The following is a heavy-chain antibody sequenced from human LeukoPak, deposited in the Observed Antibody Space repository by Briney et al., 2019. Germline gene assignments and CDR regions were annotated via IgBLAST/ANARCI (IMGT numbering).Heavy chain of an antibody. CDR1: GGSISSYY. V-gene: IGHV4-59*01. CDR3: ARTTMVRGTYYMDV. Sequence: SETLSLTCTVSGGSISSYYWSWIRQPPGKGLEWIGCIYYSGYTNYKSSLKSRVTISVDTSKNQFSLKLSSVTAADTAVYYCARTTMVRGTYYMDVWGKGTTVTVSS. CDR2: IYYSGYT. D-gene: IGHD3-10*01. J-gene: IGHJ6*03.